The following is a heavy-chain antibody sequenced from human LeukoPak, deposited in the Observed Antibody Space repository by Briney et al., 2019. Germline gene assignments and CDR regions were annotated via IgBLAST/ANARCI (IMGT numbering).Heavy chain of an antibody. V-gene: IGHV3-49*04. CDR3: SRDPTPYY. J-gene: IGHJ4*02. Sequence: LPGGSRRLSCTTSGFTFGDYGLTWVRQAPGKGLEWVGFNRSKAYGRTTEYAASVKGRVTISRDDSKSISYLQMNSLKTEATAVYYCSRDPTPYYWGQGTLVTVSS. CDR1: GFTFGDYG. CDR2: NRSKAYGRTT.